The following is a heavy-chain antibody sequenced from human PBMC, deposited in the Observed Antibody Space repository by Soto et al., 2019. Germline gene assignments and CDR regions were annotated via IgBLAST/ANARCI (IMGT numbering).Heavy chain of an antibody. V-gene: IGHV3-53*01. CDR2: IYSGGST. D-gene: IGHD3-9*01. Sequence: GGSLRLSCAASGFTVSSSYMSWVRQAPGKGLEWVSVIYSGGSTYYADSVKGRFTISRDNSKNTLYLQMNSLRAEDTAVYYCARGDQYYDILTGYSYYYYYGMDVWGQGTTVTVSS. CDR3: ARGDQYYDILTGYSYYYYYGMDV. J-gene: IGHJ6*02. CDR1: GFTVSSSY.